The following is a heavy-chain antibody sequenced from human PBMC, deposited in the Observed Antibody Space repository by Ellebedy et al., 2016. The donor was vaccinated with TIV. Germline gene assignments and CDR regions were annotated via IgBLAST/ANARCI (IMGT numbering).Heavy chain of an antibody. CDR2: IYHSGST. D-gene: IGHD3-10*01. Sequence: SETLSLTCTVSGYSISSGYYWGWIRQPPGKGLEWIGTIYHSGSTNYNPSLKSRVTISVDTSKNQFSLKLSSVTAADTAVYYCARGRWFGESTYYYYYGMDVWGQGTTVTVSS. CDR3: ARGRWFGESTYYYYYGMDV. V-gene: IGHV4-38-2*02. CDR1: GYSISSGYY. J-gene: IGHJ6*02.